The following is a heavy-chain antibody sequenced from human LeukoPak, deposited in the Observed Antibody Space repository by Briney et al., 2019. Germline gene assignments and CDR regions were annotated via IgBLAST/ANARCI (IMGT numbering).Heavy chain of an antibody. CDR3: ARVAAGTRTSWDRLGLYYYYYYMDV. V-gene: IGHV1-18*01. Sequence: GASVNVSCKASGYTFTSYGISWVRQAPGQGLEWMGWISAYNGNTNYAQKLQGRVTMTTDTSTSTAYMELRSLRSDDTAVYYCARVAAGTRTSWDRLGLYYYYYYMDVWGKGTTVTVSS. CDR2: ISAYNGNT. CDR1: GYTFTSYG. J-gene: IGHJ6*03. D-gene: IGHD6-13*01.